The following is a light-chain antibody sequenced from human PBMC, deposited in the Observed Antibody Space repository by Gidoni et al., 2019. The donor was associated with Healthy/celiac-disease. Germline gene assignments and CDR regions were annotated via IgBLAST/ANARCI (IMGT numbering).Light chain of an antibody. CDR2: GAS. CDR3: QQYNNWPRT. J-gene: IGKJ1*01. CDR1: QSVSSN. Sequence: EIVMTQSPATLSVSPGERATLSCRASQSVSSNLAWYQQKPGQATRLLIYGASTRATGIPARFSGSGSGTEFTLTISSLQSEDFAVYYCQQYNNWPRTFXXXTKVEIK. V-gene: IGKV3-15*01.